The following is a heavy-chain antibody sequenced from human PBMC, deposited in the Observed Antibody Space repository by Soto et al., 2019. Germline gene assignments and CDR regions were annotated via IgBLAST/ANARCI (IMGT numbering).Heavy chain of an antibody. V-gene: IGHV3-23*01. CDR2: LSGSGGST. J-gene: IGHJ3*02. CDR3: AKEHYYDFSSGYAFDI. D-gene: IGHD3-3*01. CDR1: GFTFSKYA. Sequence: EVQLLESGGGLVRPGGSLRLSCAASGFTFSKYAMTWVRQAPGKGLEWVSGLSGSGGSTYYADSVKGRFTMSRDNFKNTLYLQMNSLRAEDTAVYYCAKEHYYDFSSGYAFDIWGQGTMVTVSS.